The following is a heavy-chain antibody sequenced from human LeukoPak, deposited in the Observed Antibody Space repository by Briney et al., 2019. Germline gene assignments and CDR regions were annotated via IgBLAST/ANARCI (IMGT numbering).Heavy chain of an antibody. Sequence: SETLSLTCTVSGGSISSYYWSWIRQPPGKGLEWIGYIYYSGSTNYNPSLKSRVTISVDTSKNQFSLKLSSVTAADTAVYYCARAGSGSYVSFDYWGQGTLVTVSA. CDR2: IYYSGST. CDR1: GGSISSYY. J-gene: IGHJ4*02. D-gene: IGHD3-10*01. V-gene: IGHV4-59*01. CDR3: ARAGSGSYVSFDY.